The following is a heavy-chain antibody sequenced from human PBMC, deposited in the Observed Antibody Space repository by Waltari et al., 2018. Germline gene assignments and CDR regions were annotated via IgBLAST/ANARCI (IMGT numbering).Heavy chain of an antibody. CDR1: GFNFLSFS. V-gene: IGHV3-23*01. CDR2: ISDSGVIT. J-gene: IGHJ4*02. CDR3: ARHLYSIDYLELAK. Sequence: DEHLLESGGGLAQPGGSLRLSWPAFGFNFLSFSLSWVRQAPGKGLEWVSGISDSGVITKYADSVKGRFTVSRDNSKNTVFLHLNSLRAEDTAFYYCARHLYSIDYLELAKWGQGTLVTVSS. D-gene: IGHD3-22*01.